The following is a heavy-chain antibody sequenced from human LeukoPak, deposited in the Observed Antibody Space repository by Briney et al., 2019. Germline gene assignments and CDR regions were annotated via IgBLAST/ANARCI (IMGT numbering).Heavy chain of an antibody. D-gene: IGHD4-17*01. CDR2: IYYSGST. J-gene: IGHJ5*02. V-gene: IGHV4-31*03. CDR3: ARDRDYGDYNWFDP. CDR1: GGSISSGGYY. Sequence: SETLSLTCTVSGGSISSGGYYWSWIHQHPGKGLEWIGYIYYSGSTYYNPSLKSRVTISVDTSKNQFSLKLSSVTAADTAVYYCARDRDYGDYNWFDPWGQGTLDTVSS.